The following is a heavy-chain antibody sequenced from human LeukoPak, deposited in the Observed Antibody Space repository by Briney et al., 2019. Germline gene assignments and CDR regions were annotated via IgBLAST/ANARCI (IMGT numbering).Heavy chain of an antibody. Sequence: SETLSLTCAVSGYSISSGYYWSWIRQPPGKGLEWIATINHSGETYYNPSLKSRVTISVDTSKNQFSLKLSAVTAAGTAIYYCARYTANKSGYSFDYWGQGTLVTVSS. V-gene: IGHV4-38-2*01. CDR3: ARYTANKSGYSFDY. CDR2: INHSGET. D-gene: IGHD3-22*01. J-gene: IGHJ4*02. CDR1: GYSISSGYY.